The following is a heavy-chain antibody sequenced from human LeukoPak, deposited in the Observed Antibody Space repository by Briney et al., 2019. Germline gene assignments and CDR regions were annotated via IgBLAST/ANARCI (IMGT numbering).Heavy chain of an antibody. CDR3: GRGTCSGGSCLDN. D-gene: IGHD2-15*01. Sequence: PSETLSLTCSVSGGSVSPYYWSWVRQPPGKGLEWLGHVYHSGSTNYNPSLKGRVTIPVHTSNNQFSLTLNSVTAADTAVYYCGRGTCSGGSCLDNWGQGTLVTVSS. CDR2: VYHSGST. V-gene: IGHV4-59*02. J-gene: IGHJ4*02. CDR1: GGSVSPYY.